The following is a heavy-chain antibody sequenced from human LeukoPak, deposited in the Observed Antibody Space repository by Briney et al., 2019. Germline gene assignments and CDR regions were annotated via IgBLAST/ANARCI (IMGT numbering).Heavy chain of an antibody. D-gene: IGHD6-6*01. CDR2: ISSSSSYI. CDR3: ARRYSSSYGFYWFDP. J-gene: IGHJ5*02. V-gene: IGHV3-21*01. CDR1: GFTFSSYS. Sequence: PGRSLRLSCAASGFTFSSYSMNWVRQAPGKGLEWVSSISSSSSYIYYADSVKGRFTISRDNAKNSLYLQMNSLRAEDTAVYYCARRYSSSYGFYWFDPWGQGTLVTVSS.